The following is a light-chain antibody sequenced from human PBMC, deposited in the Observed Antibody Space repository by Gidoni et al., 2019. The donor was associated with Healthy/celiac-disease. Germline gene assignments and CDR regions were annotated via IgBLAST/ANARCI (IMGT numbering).Light chain of an antibody. V-gene: IGKV1-5*01. CDR2: DA. CDR1: QSISSW. CDR3: QQYNSYSE. J-gene: IGKJ1*01. Sequence: DIQMTQSPSTLSASVGDRVTITCRASQSISSWLAWYQRKPGKAPKLLIYDASRFSGSGSGTEFTLTISSLQPDDFATYYCQQYNSYSEFGQGTKVEIK.